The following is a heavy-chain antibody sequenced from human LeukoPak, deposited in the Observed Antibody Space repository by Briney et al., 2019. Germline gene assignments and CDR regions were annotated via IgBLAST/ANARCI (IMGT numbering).Heavy chain of an antibody. Sequence: ASVKVSCKASGYTFTGYYMHWVRQAPGQGLEWMGWINPNSGGTNYAQKFQGRVTMTRDTSISTAYMELSRLRSDDTAVYYCARDIADDEYNWFDPWGQGTLVTVSS. CDR3: ARDIADDEYNWFDP. J-gene: IGHJ5*02. CDR2: INPNSGGT. D-gene: IGHD6-13*01. V-gene: IGHV1-2*02. CDR1: GYTFTGYY.